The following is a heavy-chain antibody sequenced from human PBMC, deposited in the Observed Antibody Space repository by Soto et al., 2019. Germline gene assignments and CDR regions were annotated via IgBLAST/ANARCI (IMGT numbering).Heavy chain of an antibody. CDR1: GFIVSNSY. Sequence: GGSLRLSCAASGFIVSNSYMSWVRQAPGKGLEWVSILYSGGTTYYADSVKGRFTISRDNSKNTLYLQMNSLRAEDTAVYYCAKWELLPDYFDYWGQGTLVTVSS. V-gene: IGHV3-53*01. D-gene: IGHD1-26*01. CDR2: LYSGGTT. CDR3: AKWELLPDYFDY. J-gene: IGHJ4*02.